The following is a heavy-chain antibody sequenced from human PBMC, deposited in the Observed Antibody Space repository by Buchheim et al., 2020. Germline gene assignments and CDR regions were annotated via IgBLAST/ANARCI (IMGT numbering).Heavy chain of an antibody. D-gene: IGHD3-3*01. CDR1: GFTFSSYG. CDR2: ISYDGSNK. J-gene: IGHJ6*02. Sequence: QVQLVESGGGVVQPGRSLRLSCAASGFTFSSYGMHWVRQAPGKGLEWVAVISYDGSNKYYADSVKGRFTIYRDNTKNTLYLQMNSLRAEDTAVYYCAKSPQTYDFWSGYYSAYYYGMDVWGQGTT. V-gene: IGHV3-30*18. CDR3: AKSPQTYDFWSGYYSAYYYGMDV.